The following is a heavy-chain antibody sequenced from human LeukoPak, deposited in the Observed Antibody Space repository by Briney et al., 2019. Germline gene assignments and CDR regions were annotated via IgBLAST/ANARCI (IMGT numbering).Heavy chain of an antibody. CDR1: GGTFSSYA. CDR2: IIPILGIA. J-gene: IGHJ4*02. Sequence: GASVKVSCKASGGTFSSYAISWVRQAPGQGLEWMGRIIPILGIANYAQKFQGRVTITADKSTSTAYTELSSLRAEDTAVYYCAKENRVGATYYFDYWGQGTLVTVSS. CDR3: AKENRVGATYYFDY. V-gene: IGHV1-69*04. D-gene: IGHD1-26*01.